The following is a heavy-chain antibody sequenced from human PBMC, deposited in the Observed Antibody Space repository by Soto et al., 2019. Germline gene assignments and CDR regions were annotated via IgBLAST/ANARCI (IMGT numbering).Heavy chain of an antibody. CDR3: ARDRKAYSYDSSGPTGWFDP. J-gene: IGHJ5*02. Sequence: QVQLQESGPGLVKPSQTLSLTCTVSGGSISSGGYYWSWIRQHPGKGLEWIGYIYYSGSTYYNPSLTSRVTISVDTSKNQFSLKVSSVTAADTAVYYCARDRKAYSYDSSGPTGWFDPWGEGTLVTVSS. D-gene: IGHD3-22*01. CDR1: GGSISSGGYY. V-gene: IGHV4-31*03. CDR2: IYYSGST.